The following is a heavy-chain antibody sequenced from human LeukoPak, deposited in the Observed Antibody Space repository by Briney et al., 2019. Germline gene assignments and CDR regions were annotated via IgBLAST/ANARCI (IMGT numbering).Heavy chain of an antibody. CDR3: ARDEGYGSGTDYYGMDF. CDR1: GFIFSACA. CDR2: IWYDGSNK. D-gene: IGHD3-10*01. J-gene: IGHJ6*02. V-gene: IGHV3-33*08. Sequence: PGRSLRLSCAASGFIFSACAMHWVRQAPGKGLEWVAVIWYDGSNKYYADSVKGRFTISRDNSKNTLYLQMNSLRAEDTAVYYCARDEGYGSGTDYYGMDFWGQGTTVTVSS.